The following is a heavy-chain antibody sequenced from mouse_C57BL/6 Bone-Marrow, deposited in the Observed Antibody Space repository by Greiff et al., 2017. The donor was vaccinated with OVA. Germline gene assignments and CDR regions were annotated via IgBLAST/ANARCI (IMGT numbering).Heavy chain of an antibody. J-gene: IGHJ4*01. V-gene: IGHV1-59*01. CDR2: IDPSDSYT. Sequence: QVQLQQPGAELVRPGTSVKLSCKASGYTFTSYWMHWVKQRPGQGLEWIGVIDPSDSYTNYNQKFKGKATLTVDTSSSTAYMQLSSLTSEDSAVYYCARPLLLRYYYAMDYWGQGTSVTVSS. CDR3: ARPLLLRYYYAMDY. CDR1: GYTFTSYW. D-gene: IGHD1-1*01.